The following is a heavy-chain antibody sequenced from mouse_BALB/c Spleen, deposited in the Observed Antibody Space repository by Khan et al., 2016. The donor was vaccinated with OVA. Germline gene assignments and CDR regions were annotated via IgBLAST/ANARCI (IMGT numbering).Heavy chain of an antibody. CDR1: GYTFTSYT. CDR3: VRRWAYHRSDGWFAY. V-gene: IGHV1-4*01. CDR2: INPSNNYT. J-gene: IGHJ3*01. D-gene: IGHD2-14*01. Sequence: QVQLKQSGAELARPGASVKMSCKASGYTFTSYTMHWVRQRPGQAPEWIGHINPSNNYTNYNQNFKDKATLIVDKSSSTAYMQLSSLTAEDSAVYYCVRRWAYHRSDGWFAYWGQGTLVTVSA.